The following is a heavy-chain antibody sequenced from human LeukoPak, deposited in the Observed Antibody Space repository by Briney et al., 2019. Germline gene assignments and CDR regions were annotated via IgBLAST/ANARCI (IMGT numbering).Heavy chain of an antibody. CDR2: ISDSGGST. D-gene: IGHD3/OR15-3a*01. V-gene: IGHV3-23*01. CDR3: AKRGVVIRVVLVGFHKEAYYFES. Sequence: GGSLRLSCAVSGITLSNYGMSWVRQAPGKGLEWVAGISDSGGSTKYADSVKCRFTISRDNPKNTLFLQMNSLRAEDTAVYFCAKRGVVIRVVLVGFHKEAYYFESWGQGALVTVSS. J-gene: IGHJ4*02. CDR1: GITLSNYG.